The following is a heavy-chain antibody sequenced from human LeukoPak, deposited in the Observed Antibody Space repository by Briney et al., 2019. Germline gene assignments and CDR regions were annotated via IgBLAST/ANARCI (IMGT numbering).Heavy chain of an antibody. J-gene: IGHJ3*02. Sequence: GGSLRLSCAASGFTFSTYWMTWVRQAPGKGLEWVANIKQDGSEKYYMDSVKGRCTISRDNAKNSLFLQMNSLRAEDSAVYYCARDILAEGLAFDIWGQGTVVTVSS. CDR3: ARDILAEGLAFDI. V-gene: IGHV3-7*01. CDR2: IKQDGSEK. D-gene: IGHD3-3*02. CDR1: GFTFSTYW.